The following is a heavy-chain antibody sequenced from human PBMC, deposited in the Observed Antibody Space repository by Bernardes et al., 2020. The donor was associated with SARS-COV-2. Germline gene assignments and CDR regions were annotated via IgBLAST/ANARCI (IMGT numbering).Heavy chain of an antibody. CDR3: ITASRSPF. CDR1: GFTVSVYW. Sequence: GGSLRLSCAASGFTVSVYWMHWVRQAPGKGLVWVGRIKSKTDGGTTDYAAPVKGRFTISRDDSKDTLFLQMSSLKTEDTAVYYCITASRSPFWGQGTLVTVSS. V-gene: IGHV3-15*01. CDR2: IKSKTDGGTT. J-gene: IGHJ4*02.